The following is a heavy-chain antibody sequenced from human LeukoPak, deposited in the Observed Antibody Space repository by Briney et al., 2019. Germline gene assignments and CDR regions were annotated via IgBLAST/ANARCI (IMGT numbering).Heavy chain of an antibody. CDR1: GGSISSSSDY. D-gene: IGHD1-1*01. CDR3: ARPVPSRLGWFDP. V-gene: IGHV4-39*01. J-gene: IGHJ5*02. Sequence: SETLSFTCTVSGGSISSSSDYWGWIRQTPGKGLEWFGSIYYSGSTYYNPSLKSRVTISVDTSKNQFSLKLSSVTAADTAVYYCARPVPSRLGWFDPWGQGTLVTVSS. CDR2: IYYSGST.